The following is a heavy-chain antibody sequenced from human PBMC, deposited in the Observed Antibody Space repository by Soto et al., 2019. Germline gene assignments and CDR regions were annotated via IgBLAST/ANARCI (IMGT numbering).Heavy chain of an antibody. CDR3: ARSGVDHIALYGLDV. D-gene: IGHD3-10*01. J-gene: IGHJ6*02. CDR2: INLSADTT. CDR1: RYTFTSYY. V-gene: IGHV1-46*03. Sequence: QVQLVQSGAEVKKPAASVKVSCKASRYTFTSYYVHWIRQAPGQGLEWMGIINLSADTTSYAQKLRGRVTMTRDTSTSTVYMELSSLRSEDTAVYYCARSGVDHIALYGLDVWGQGTTVTVSS.